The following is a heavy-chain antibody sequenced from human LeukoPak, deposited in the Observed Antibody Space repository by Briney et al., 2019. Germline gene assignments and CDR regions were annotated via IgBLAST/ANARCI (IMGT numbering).Heavy chain of an antibody. CDR2: IYYSVST. CDR1: GFPFSDYA. J-gene: IGHJ4*02. Sequence: GSLRLSCAATGFPFSDYAMSWIRQPPGKGLEWIGYIYYSVSTNYSPSLKSRVTISVDTSKNQFSLRLSSVTAADTAVYYCARGFRTTQVLFDYWGQGTLVTVSS. D-gene: IGHD1-1*01. V-gene: IGHV4-59*01. CDR3: ARGFRTTQVLFDY.